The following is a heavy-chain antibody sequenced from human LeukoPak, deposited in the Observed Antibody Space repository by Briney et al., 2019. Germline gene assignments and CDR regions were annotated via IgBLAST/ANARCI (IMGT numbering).Heavy chain of an antibody. CDR3: ARVVAAVADNWFDP. Sequence: KPSETLSLTCAVYGGSFSGYYWSWIRQPPGKGLEWIGEINHSGSTNYNPSLKSRVTISVDTSKNQFSLKLSSVTAADTAVYYCARVVAAVADNWFDPWGRGTLVTVSS. J-gene: IGHJ5*02. CDR1: GGSFSGYY. V-gene: IGHV4-34*01. D-gene: IGHD6-19*01. CDR2: INHSGST.